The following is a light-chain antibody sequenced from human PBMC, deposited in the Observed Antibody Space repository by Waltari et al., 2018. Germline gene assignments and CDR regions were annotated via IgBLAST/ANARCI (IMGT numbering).Light chain of an antibody. CDR1: SLRSYY. CDR3: NSRDSSGNPYV. Sequence: SSELTQDPAVSVALGQTVRITCQGDSLRSYYASWYQQKPRQAPVLVISGKNNRPSEIPDRFSGSNSGNTASLTSTGAQAEDEADYYCNSRDSSGNPYVFGTGTKVTVL. CDR2: GKN. V-gene: IGLV3-19*01. J-gene: IGLJ1*01.